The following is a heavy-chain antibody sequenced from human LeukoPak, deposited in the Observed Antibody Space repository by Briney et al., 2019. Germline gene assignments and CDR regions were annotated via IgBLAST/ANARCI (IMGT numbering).Heavy chain of an antibody. V-gene: IGHV1-8*01. CDR1: GYPFRNYD. Sequence: ASVKVSCKTSGYPFRNYDINWVRQATGQGLEWMGWINPHSGKTGYAQKFQGRVTMTTDTSANTAYMDLSSLRSEDTAVYYCARENRASSFYYYYYYYMDVWGKGTTVTVSS. D-gene: IGHD3-16*02. CDR2: INPHSGKT. CDR3: ARENRASSFYYYYYYYMDV. J-gene: IGHJ6*03.